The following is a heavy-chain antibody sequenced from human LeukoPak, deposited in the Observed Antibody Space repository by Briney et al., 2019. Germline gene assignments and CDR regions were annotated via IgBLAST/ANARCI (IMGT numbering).Heavy chain of an antibody. CDR1: GGSISSGGYS. CDR3: ARGNALYYYDSSGYLDD. D-gene: IGHD3-22*01. V-gene: IGHV4-30-2*01. CDR2: TYHSGST. Sequence: PSQTLSLTCAVSGGSISSGGYSWSWIRQPPGKGLEWIGYTYHSGSTYYNPSLKSRVTISVDRSKNQFSLKLSSVTAADTAVYYCARGNALYYYDSSGYLDDWGQGTLVTVSS. J-gene: IGHJ4*02.